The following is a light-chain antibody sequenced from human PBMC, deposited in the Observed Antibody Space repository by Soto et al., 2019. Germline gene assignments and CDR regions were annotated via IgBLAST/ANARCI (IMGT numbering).Light chain of an antibody. Sequence: DIQMTQSPSSLSASVGDRVTITCRASQSISSYLNWYQQKPGKAPKLRIYAASSLQRGVPSRFSGSGSGTDFTLTISSLQPEDVATYDCQQSYSTPWTFGQGTKVDIK. CDR1: QSISSY. CDR2: AAS. CDR3: QQSYSTPWT. V-gene: IGKV1-39*01. J-gene: IGKJ1*01.